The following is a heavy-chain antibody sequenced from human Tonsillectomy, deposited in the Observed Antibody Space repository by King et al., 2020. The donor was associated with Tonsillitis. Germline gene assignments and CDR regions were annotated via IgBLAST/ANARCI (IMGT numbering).Heavy chain of an antibody. V-gene: IGHV3-48*02. J-gene: IGHJ4*02. Sequence: VQLVESGGGLVQPGGSRRLSCAASGFMFSSYSMNWVRQAPGTGLEWLSYISDSGGAVYYADSVKGRFTISRDNAKNSLYLQMNSLRDEDTAVYYCARDWAYHFDYWGQGIQVTVSS. CDR3: ARDWAYHFDY. CDR1: GFMFSSYS. CDR2: ISDSGGAV. D-gene: IGHD2-2*01.